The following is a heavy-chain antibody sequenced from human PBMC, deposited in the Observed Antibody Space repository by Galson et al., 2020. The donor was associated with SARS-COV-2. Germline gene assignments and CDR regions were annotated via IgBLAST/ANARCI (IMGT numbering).Heavy chain of an antibody. Sequence: PGGSLRLSCAGSGFIFSNNDMHWVRQAPGKGLEWVALISNDGNRKHYAASVRGRFTIDRDNSKSVLYVQMNSLTVEDAATYYCVRGPYVPGQWDPSAFHYNAMDVWGQGTTVRVS. CDR1: GFIFSNND. D-gene: IGHD1-26*01. CDR2: ISNDGNRK. J-gene: IGHJ6*02. CDR3: VRGPYVPGQWDPSAFHYNAMDV. V-gene: IGHV3-30*03.